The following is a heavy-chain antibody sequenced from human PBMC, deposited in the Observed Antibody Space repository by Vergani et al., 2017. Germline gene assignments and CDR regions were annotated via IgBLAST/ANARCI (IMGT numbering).Heavy chain of an antibody. D-gene: IGHD5-12*01. CDR2: IHYSGNT. CDR3: AXRGYSGYDNAFDI. CDR1: GGSINSGDYY. Sequence: QVQLQESGPGLVKPSQTLCLTCTVSGGSINSGDYYWSWIRQPPGKGLEWIGYIHYSGNTYYNPSLKSRVTISVDTSKNKFSLKLSSVTAADTAVYYCAXRGYSGYDNAFDIWGQGTMVTVSS. V-gene: IGHV4-30-4*08. J-gene: IGHJ3*02.